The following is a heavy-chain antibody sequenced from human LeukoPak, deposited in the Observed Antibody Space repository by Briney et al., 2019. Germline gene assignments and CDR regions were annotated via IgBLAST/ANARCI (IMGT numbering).Heavy chain of an antibody. CDR1: GYTFTSYY. J-gene: IGHJ4*02. Sequence: ASVKVSCKASGYTFTSYYMHWVRQAPGKGLEWMGGFDPEDGETIYAQKFQGRVTMTEDTSTDTAYMELSSLRSEDTAVYYCATESRRGELLLYFDYWGQGTLVTVSS. V-gene: IGHV1-24*01. D-gene: IGHD3-10*01. CDR2: FDPEDGET. CDR3: ATESRRGELLLYFDY.